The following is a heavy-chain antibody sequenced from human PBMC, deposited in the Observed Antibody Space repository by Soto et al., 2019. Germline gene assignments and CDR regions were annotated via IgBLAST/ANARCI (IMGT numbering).Heavy chain of an antibody. Sequence: PGESLKISCNGSGYSFTSYWISWVRQMPWKGLEWMGRIDPSDSYTNYSPSFQGHVTISADKSISTAYLQWSSLKASDTAMYYCASPYDSSGYTKHAFDIWGQGTMVTVSS. D-gene: IGHD3-22*01. CDR1: GYSFTSYW. CDR2: IDPSDSYT. CDR3: ASPYDSSGYTKHAFDI. J-gene: IGHJ3*02. V-gene: IGHV5-10-1*01.